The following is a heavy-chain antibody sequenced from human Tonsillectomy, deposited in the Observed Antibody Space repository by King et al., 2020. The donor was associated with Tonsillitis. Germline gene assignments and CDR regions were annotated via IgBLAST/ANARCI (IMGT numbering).Heavy chain of an antibody. V-gene: IGHV4-31*03. J-gene: IGHJ4*02. CDR3: ARDMRLGTAIAPVGHIFDY. CDR1: GDSISSGGYF. Sequence: VQLQESGPGLVKPSQTLSLTCTVSGDSISSGGYFWRWIRQHPGKGLEWIGYISYSGSTYYNPSLKSRITMSVDTSKNQFSLKLSSVTAADTAVYYCARDMRLGTAIAPVGHIFDYWGQGTLVTVSS. CDR2: ISYSGST. D-gene: IGHD5-18*01.